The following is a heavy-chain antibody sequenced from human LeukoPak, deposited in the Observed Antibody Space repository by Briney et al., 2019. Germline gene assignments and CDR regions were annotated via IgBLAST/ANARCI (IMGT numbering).Heavy chain of an antibody. J-gene: IGHJ4*02. Sequence: GSLRLSCSVSEITFSDFWMNWVRQAPGKGLEWVASIKKDGSEEYYVDSVRGRFTISRDNAQNSLYLQMNSLRDEDTAVYYCASGHYADYDWGQGTLVTVSS. CDR3: ASGHYADYD. D-gene: IGHD4-17*01. CDR1: EITFSDFW. V-gene: IGHV3-7*01. CDR2: IKKDGSEE.